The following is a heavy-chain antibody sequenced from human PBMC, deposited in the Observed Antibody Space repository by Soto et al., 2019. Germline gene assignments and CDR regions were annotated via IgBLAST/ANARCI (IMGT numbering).Heavy chain of an antibody. CDR2: IYYSGST. J-gene: IGHJ4*02. Sequence: SETLSLTCTVSGGASSSYYWSWIRQPPGKGLEWIGYIYYSGSTNYNPSLKSRVTISVDTSKNQFSLKLSSVTAADTAVYYCARTLYDFWSGIHDYWGQGTLVTVSS. CDR3: ARTLYDFWSGIHDY. V-gene: IGHV4-59*01. CDR1: GGASSSYY. D-gene: IGHD3-3*01.